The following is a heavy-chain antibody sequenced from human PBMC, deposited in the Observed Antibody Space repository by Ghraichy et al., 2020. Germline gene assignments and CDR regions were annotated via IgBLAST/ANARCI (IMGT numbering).Heavy chain of an antibody. CDR3: AKRRDYGDFDYFDY. J-gene: IGHJ4*02. V-gene: IGHV3-23*01. D-gene: IGHD4-17*01. Sequence: LSLTCAASGFTFKTYAMSWVRQAPGKGLEWVSSLGGTGDKTYYADSVRGRFTISKDYSKNTLYLQMSGLRVEDTAVYYCAKRRDYGDFDYFDYWGLGTLVTVSS. CDR1: GFTFKTYA. CDR2: LGGTGDKT.